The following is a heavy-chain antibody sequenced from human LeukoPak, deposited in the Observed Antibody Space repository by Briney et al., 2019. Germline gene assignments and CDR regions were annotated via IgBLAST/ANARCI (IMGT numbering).Heavy chain of an antibody. V-gene: IGHV3-23*01. J-gene: IGHJ5*02. CDR2: ISGSGGST. Sequence: PGGSLRLSCAASGFTFSNYWMSWVRQAPGKGLEWVSAISGSGGSTYYADSVKGRFTISRDNSKNTLYLQMNSLRAEDTAVYYCAKERPIQSSGSLQTWGQGTLVTVSS. CDR3: AKERPIQSSGSLQT. D-gene: IGHD1-26*01. CDR1: GFTFSNYW.